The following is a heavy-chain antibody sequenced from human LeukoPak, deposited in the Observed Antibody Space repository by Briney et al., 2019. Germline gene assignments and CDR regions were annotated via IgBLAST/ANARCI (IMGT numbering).Heavy chain of an antibody. CDR1: GYTFTSYA. CDR2: INAGNGHT. V-gene: IGHV1-3*01. D-gene: IGHD2-21*01. Sequence: ASVKVSCKASGYTFTSYAMHWVRQAPGQRLEWMGWINAGNGHTKYSQNFQGRVTITRDSSASTAYMELSSLTSEDTAVYYCARGIWSARTVDYYLDCWGQGTLVTVSS. J-gene: IGHJ4*02. CDR3: ARGIWSARTVDYYLDC.